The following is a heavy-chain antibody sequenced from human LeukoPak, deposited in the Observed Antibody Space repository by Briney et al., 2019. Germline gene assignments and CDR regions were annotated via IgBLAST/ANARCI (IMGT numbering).Heavy chain of an antibody. CDR2: INHSGTT. Sequence: PSETLSLTCAVNGGSFTAYYWSWLRQSPGKGLEWIGEINHSGTTNYNPSFRSRATISVRSSKSQFSLSLTSVTAADTAVYYCARGRSWAFDIWGQGTMFTISS. CDR3: ARGRSWAFDI. CDR1: GGSFTAYY. J-gene: IGHJ3*02. V-gene: IGHV4-34*01.